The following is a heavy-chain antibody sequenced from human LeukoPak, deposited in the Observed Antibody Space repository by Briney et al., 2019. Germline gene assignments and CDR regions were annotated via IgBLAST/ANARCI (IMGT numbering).Heavy chain of an antibody. J-gene: IGHJ4*02. D-gene: IGHD3-10*01. CDR2: ISLDGAKT. CDR3: ATAMVRGVIRTPIDY. CDR1: GFSFRNYA. V-gene: IGHV3-30-3*01. Sequence: PGKSLRLSCAASGFSFRNYAMHWVRQAPGKGLEWVAVISLDGAKTSYGDYVKGRFTISRDNAKNSLYLQMNSLRSEDTAVYYCATAMVRGVIRTPIDYWGQGTLVTVSS.